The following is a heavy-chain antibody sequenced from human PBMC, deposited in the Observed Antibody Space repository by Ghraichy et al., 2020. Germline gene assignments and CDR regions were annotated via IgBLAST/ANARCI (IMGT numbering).Heavy chain of an antibody. D-gene: IGHD4-17*01. CDR1: GFTFSFYA. J-gene: IGHJ6*02. Sequence: GGSLRLSCAASGFTFSFYAMHWVRQAPGKGLEWVAVISHDETNKFYADSVKGRFTISRDNSKSTLYLQMNSLRAEDTAAYYCARDTMELRRLPNQYGMDVWGQGTTVTVSS. CDR2: ISHDETNK. CDR3: ARDTMELRRLPNQYGMDV. V-gene: IGHV3-30-3*01.